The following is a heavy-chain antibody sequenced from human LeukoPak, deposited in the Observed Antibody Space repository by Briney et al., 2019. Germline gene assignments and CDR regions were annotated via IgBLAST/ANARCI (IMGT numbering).Heavy chain of an antibody. D-gene: IGHD5-12*01. CDR1: GFTVSSNY. CDR2: IYSGGST. V-gene: IGHV3-66*01. J-gene: IGHJ4*02. CDR3: TKDGLRGYDYDY. Sequence: PGGSLRLSCAASGFTVSSNYMNWVRQAPGKGLEWVSVIYSGGSTYYADSVKGRFTISRDNSKNTLYLQMNSLRAEDTAVYYCTKDGLRGYDYDYWGQGTLVNVSS.